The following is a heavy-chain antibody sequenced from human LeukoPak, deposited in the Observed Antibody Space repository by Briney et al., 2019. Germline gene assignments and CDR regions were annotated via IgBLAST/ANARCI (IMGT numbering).Heavy chain of an antibody. Sequence: ASVKVSCKASGYTFTGYYMHWVRQAPGQGLERMGWINPNSGGTNYAQKFQGWVTMTRDTSISTAYMELSRLRSDDTAVYYCARLQFWSGYYSYFDYWGQGTLVTVSS. CDR1: GYTFTGYY. V-gene: IGHV1-2*04. CDR3: ARLQFWSGYYSYFDY. J-gene: IGHJ4*02. D-gene: IGHD3-3*01. CDR2: INPNSGGT.